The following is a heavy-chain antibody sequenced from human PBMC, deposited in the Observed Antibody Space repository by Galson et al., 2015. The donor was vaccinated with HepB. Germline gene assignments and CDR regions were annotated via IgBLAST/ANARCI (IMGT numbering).Heavy chain of an antibody. CDR2: IIPIFGTA. V-gene: IGHV1-69*13. CDR1: GGTFSSYA. J-gene: IGHJ4*02. Sequence: SVKVSCKASGGTFSSYAISWVRQASGQGLEWMGGIIPIFGTANYAQKFQGRVTVTADESTSTAYMELSSLRSEDTAVYYCARVGDPALGSANYWGQGTLVTVSS. CDR3: ARVGDPALGSANY. D-gene: IGHD4-17*01.